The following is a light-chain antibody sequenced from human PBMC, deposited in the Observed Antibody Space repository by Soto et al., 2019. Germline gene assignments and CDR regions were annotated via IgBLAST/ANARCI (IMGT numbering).Light chain of an antibody. Sequence: EVVMTQSPATLSVSPGESATLSCRASQTFSSNVAWYQQRPGQAPRLLIDGAFTRATGVPARFSGSRSGTEFTLTISSPQSEDFALYYCQQHNNWPYTFGQGTKLEIK. CDR3: QQHNNWPYT. J-gene: IGKJ2*01. CDR1: QTFSSN. V-gene: IGKV3-15*01. CDR2: GAF.